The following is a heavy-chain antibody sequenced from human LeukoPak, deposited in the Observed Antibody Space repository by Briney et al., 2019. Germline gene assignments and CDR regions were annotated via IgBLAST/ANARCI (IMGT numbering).Heavy chain of an antibody. J-gene: IGHJ4*02. Sequence: PSETLSLTCAVYGGSLSGYYWNWIRQPPGKGLEWIGEINHSGSTNYNPSLKSRVTISVDTSKNQFSLKLSSVTAADTAVYYCARAAQAARRLLWFDYWGQGTLVTVSS. V-gene: IGHV4-34*01. CDR2: INHSGST. CDR1: GGSLSGYY. CDR3: ARAAQAARRLLWFDY. D-gene: IGHD6-25*01.